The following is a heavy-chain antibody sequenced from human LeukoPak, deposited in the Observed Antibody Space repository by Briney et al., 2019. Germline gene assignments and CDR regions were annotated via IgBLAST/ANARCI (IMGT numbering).Heavy chain of an antibody. J-gene: IGHJ4*02. CDR1: GFTFSSYG. CDR3: AEDFSVYYYDSRVLDY. D-gene: IGHD3-22*01. Sequence: GGSLRLSCAASGFTFSSYGMHWVRQAPGKGLEWVAFIRYDGSNKYYADSVKGRFTISRDNSKNTLYLQMNSLRAEDTAVYYCAEDFSVYYYDSRVLDYWGQGTLVTVSS. CDR2: IRYDGSNK. V-gene: IGHV3-30*02.